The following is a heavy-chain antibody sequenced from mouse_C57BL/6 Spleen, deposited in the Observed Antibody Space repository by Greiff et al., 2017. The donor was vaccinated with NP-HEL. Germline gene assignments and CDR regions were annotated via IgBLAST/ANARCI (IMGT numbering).Heavy chain of an antibody. CDR1: GYSFTDYN. V-gene: IGHV1-39*01. Sequence: EVQLKESGPELVKPGATVKISCKASGYSFTDYNMNWVKQSNGKSLEWIGVINPNYGTTSYNQKFKGKATLTVDKSSSTAYMQLNSLTYEDSAVYYCARRAVVANGYAMDYWGQGTSVTVSS. D-gene: IGHD1-1*01. J-gene: IGHJ4*01. CDR2: INPNYGTT. CDR3: ARRAVVANGYAMDY.